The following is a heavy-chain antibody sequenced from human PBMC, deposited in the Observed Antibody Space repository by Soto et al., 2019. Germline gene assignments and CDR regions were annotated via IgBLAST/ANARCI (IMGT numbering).Heavy chain of an antibody. J-gene: IGHJ4*02. CDR2: ISSSGGTT. V-gene: IGHV3-23*01. CDR3: AKPGYLEQWLVRGYFDY. D-gene: IGHD6-19*01. Sequence: TXGSLRLSCAASGFTFSSYAMSWVRQAPGRGLEWVSAISSSGGTTHYADSVKGRFIISRDNSKNTLYLQMNSLRADDTAVYYCAKPGYLEQWLVRGYFDYWGQGPMVTVSS. CDR1: GFTFSSYA.